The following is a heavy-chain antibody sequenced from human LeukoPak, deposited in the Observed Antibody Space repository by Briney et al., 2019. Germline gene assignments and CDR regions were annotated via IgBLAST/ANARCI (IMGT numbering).Heavy chain of an antibody. D-gene: IGHD6-19*01. CDR2: INPNSGGT. Sequence: ASVKVSCTASGYTFTGYYMHWVRQAPGQGLEWMGWINPNSGGTNYAQKFQGRVTMTRDTSISTAYMELSRLRSDDTAVYYCARARGWPKNQYPLDYWGQGTLVTVSS. CDR3: ARARGWPKNQYPLDY. J-gene: IGHJ4*02. V-gene: IGHV1-2*02. CDR1: GYTFTGYY.